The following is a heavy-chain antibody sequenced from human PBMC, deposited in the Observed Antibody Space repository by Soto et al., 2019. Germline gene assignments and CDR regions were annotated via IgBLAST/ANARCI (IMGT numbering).Heavy chain of an antibody. CDR1: GGTFSSYA. CDR2: IIPIFGTA. V-gene: IGHV1-69*12. CDR3: AKNPENYYYGMDV. Sequence: QVKLVQSGAEVKKPGSSVKVSCKASGGTFSSYAISWVRQAPGQGLEWMGGIIPIFGTADYAQKFQGRVTITADETTSTASVELSSLRSEDTAVYYCAKNPENYYYGMDVWGQGTTVNVSS. J-gene: IGHJ6*02.